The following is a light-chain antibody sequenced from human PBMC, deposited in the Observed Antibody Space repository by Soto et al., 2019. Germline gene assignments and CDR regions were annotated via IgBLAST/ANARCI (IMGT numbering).Light chain of an antibody. V-gene: IGKV3-15*01. J-gene: IGKJ1*01. CDR2: GAS. CDR3: QQRSNWPRT. Sequence: EIVMTESPATQTVSPGERATLSCRASQSVSSNLAWYQQKPGQAPRLLIYGASTRATGIPARFSGSGSGTDFTLTISSLEPEDFAVYYCQQRSNWPRTFGQGTKVDI. CDR1: QSVSSN.